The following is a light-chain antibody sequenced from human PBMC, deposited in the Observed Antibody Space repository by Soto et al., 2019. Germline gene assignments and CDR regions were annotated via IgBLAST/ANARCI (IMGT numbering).Light chain of an antibody. CDR2: GAS. Sequence: DIQMTQSPSAMSASVGDRVTITCRASQGIHKYLAWSQQKPGKVPKRLIYGASSLQSGVPSRFSGSGSGTEFTLTISSLQPEDFATYYCLQHNFYPPTFGQGTRLE. J-gene: IGKJ5*01. CDR3: LQHNFYPPT. CDR1: QGIHKY. V-gene: IGKV1-17*03.